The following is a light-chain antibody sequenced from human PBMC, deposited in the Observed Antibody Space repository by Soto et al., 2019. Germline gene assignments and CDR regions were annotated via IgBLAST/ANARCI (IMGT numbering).Light chain of an antibody. V-gene: IGKV1-12*01. Sequence: DIQMTQSPSSVSASVGDRVTITCRASQGFSTWLAWYRRKPGRAPELLIYSASSLHSGVPSRFSGSGSGTDFTLTISSLQPEEFATYCCQQANSFPRTCSGGTAVEIK. CDR3: QQANSFPRT. CDR1: QGFSTW. CDR2: SAS. J-gene: IGKJ4*01.